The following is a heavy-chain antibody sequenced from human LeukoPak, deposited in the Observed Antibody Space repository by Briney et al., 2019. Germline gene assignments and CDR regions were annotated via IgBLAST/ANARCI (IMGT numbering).Heavy chain of an antibody. CDR2: ITITDGGA. CDR3: AREAWRPYLDY. Sequence: GGSLRLSCEASGFLFRAYAMSWVRQAPGKGLEWLSTITITDGGAYYIDSVKGRFAMSRDNSKNTLYLQMNSLRAEDTAVYYCAREAWRPYLDYWGQGTPVTVSS. V-gene: IGHV3-23*01. D-gene: IGHD3-3*01. J-gene: IGHJ4*02. CDR1: GFLFRAYA.